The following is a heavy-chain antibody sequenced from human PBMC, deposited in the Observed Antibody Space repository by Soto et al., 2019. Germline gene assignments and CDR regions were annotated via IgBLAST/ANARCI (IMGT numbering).Heavy chain of an antibody. V-gene: IGHV3-53*04. CDR3: ARERGFGDFDY. CDR2: IYSGGST. D-gene: IGHD3-16*01. CDR1: GFTVSSNY. J-gene: IGHJ4*02. Sequence: EVQLVESGGGLVQPGGSLRLSCAASGFTVSSNYMSWVRQAPGKGLEWVSVIYSGGSTYYADSVKGRFTISSHNSKNTLYLQMNSLRAEDTAVYYCARERGFGDFDYWGQGTLVTVSS.